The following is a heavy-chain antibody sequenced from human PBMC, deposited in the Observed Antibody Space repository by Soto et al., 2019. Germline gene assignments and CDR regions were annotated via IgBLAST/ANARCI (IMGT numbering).Heavy chain of an antibody. J-gene: IGHJ3*02. D-gene: IGHD3-22*01. V-gene: IGHV4-59*01. Sequence: PSETLSLTCTVSGGSISSYYWSWIRQPPGKGLEWIGYIYYSGSTNYNPSLKSRVTISVDTSKNQFSLKLSSVTAADTAVYYCMLNYYDSSGYLDAFDIWGQGTMVTVS. CDR1: GGSISSYY. CDR2: IYYSGST. CDR3: MLNYYDSSGYLDAFDI.